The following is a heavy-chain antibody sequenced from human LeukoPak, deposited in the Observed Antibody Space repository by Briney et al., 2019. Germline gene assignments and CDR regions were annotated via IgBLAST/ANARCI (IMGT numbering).Heavy chain of an antibody. V-gene: IGHV1-2*02. CDR2: INPNSGGT. D-gene: IGHD3-3*01. Sequence: GASVKVSCKASGYTFTGYYMHWVRQAPGPGLEWMGWINPNSGGTNYAQKFQGRVTMTRDTSISTAYMELSRLRSDDTAVYYCARDAGFLEWLVSYGMDVWGQGTTVTVSS. CDR3: ARDAGFLEWLVSYGMDV. CDR1: GYTFTGYY. J-gene: IGHJ6*02.